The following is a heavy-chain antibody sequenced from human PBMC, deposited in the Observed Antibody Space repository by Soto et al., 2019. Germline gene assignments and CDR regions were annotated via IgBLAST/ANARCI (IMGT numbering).Heavy chain of an antibody. CDR1: GFTFSSYA. V-gene: IGHV3-30-3*01. D-gene: IGHD6-13*01. CDR3: ARDIAAAGGRVYYYYGMDV. CDR2: ISYDGSNK. J-gene: IGHJ6*02. Sequence: QVQLVESGGDVVQPGRSLRLSCAASGFTFSSYAMHWVRQAPGKGLEWVAVISYDGSNKYYADSVKGRFTISRDNSKNTLYLQMNSLRAEDTAVYYCARDIAAAGGRVYYYYGMDVWGQGTTVTVSS.